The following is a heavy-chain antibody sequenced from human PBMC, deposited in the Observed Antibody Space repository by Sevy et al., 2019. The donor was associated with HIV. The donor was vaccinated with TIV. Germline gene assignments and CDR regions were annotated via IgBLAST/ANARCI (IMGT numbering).Heavy chain of an antibody. J-gene: IGHJ5*02. CDR3: ARRGDNNWFDP. V-gene: IGHV4-39*01. D-gene: IGHD2-15*01. CDR1: GVSISDGAYY. CDR2: ISYTGST. Sequence: SETLSLTCTVSGVSISDGAYYWGWIRQPPGKGLEWIGSISYTGSTYYNPSLKSRVTISVDTSKNQFSLKLTSVTAADTAVYYCARRGDNNWFDPWGQGTLVTVSS.